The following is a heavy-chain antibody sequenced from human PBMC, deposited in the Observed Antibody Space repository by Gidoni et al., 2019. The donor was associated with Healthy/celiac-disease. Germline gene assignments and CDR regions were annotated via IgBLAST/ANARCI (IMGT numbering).Heavy chain of an antibody. J-gene: IGHJ4*02. CDR3: ARGRANYDILTGYYWGWVDY. Sequence: QLQLQESGPGPVKPSDTLSLTCTLSGGSISSRSYYWGWNRRPPGKGLEWIGSIYYSGSTYYNPSLKSRVTISVDTSKNQFALKLSSVTAADTAVYYCARGRANYDILTGYYWGWVDYWGQGTLVTVSS. V-gene: IGHV4-39*01. D-gene: IGHD3-9*01. CDR2: IYYSGST. CDR1: GGSISSRSYY.